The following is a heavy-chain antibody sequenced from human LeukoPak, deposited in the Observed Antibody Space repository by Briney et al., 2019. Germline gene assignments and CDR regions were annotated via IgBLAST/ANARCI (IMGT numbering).Heavy chain of an antibody. V-gene: IGHV1-69*04. D-gene: IGHD3-3*01. J-gene: IGHJ3*02. Sequence: ASVKVSCKASGATFSSYAITWVRQAPGQGLEWMGRIIPILDIANYAQKFQGRVTITADKSTSTAFMELSSLRSEDTAVYYCARVSTGYYDFWSGYYAFDIWGQGTMVTVSS. CDR3: ARVSTGYYDFWSGYYAFDI. CDR2: IIPILDIA. CDR1: GATFSSYA.